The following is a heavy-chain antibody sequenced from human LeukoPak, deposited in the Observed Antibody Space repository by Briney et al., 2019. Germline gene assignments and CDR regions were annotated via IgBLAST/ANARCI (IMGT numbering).Heavy chain of an antibody. CDR1: GFTFSSYE. CDR3: AKDGASRQYSSSWYKVYYFDY. D-gene: IGHD6-13*01. V-gene: IGHV3-48*03. J-gene: IGHJ4*02. CDR2: ISSSGSTI. Sequence: GGSLRLSCAASGFTFSSYEMNWVRQAPGKGLEWVSYISSSGSTIYYADSVKGRFTISRDNAKNSLYLQMNSLRAEDTAVYYCAKDGASRQYSSSWYKVYYFDYWGQGTLVTVSS.